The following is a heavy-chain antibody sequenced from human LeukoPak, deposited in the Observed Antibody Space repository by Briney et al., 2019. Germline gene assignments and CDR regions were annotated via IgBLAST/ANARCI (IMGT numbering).Heavy chain of an antibody. CDR3: ARWGGTRQYYFDY. CDR2: TRFDGSIK. CDR1: GFIFSDYG. D-gene: IGHD1-1*01. Sequence: PGGSLRLSCAVSGFIFSDYGFHWVRQAPGKGLDWVAVTRFDGSIKQYADSVKGRFTISRDDSKNTLYLQMNSLKSEDTAVYYCARWGGTRQYYFDYWGRGTLVTVSS. V-gene: IGHV3-33*01. J-gene: IGHJ4*02.